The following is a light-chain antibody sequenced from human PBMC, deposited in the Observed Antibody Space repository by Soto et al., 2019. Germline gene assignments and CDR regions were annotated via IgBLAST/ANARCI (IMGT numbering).Light chain of an antibody. CDR3: SAYAGSNHLV. CDR2: EVS. J-gene: IGLJ3*02. Sequence: QSALTQPPSASGSPGQSVTISCTGTSSDVGGYNYVSWYQQHPGKAPKLMIYEVSKRPSGVPDRFSGSKSGNMASLTVSGLQAEDEADYYCSAYAGSNHLVFGGGTKLPVL. V-gene: IGLV2-8*01. CDR1: SSDVGGYNY.